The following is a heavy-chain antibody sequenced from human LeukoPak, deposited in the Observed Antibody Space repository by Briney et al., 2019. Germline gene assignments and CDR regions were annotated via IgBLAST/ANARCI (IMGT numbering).Heavy chain of an antibody. CDR2: IHTDQIIQ. J-gene: IGHJ4*02. D-gene: IGHD2-2*01. CDR1: GFTFSGFG. Sequence: GGSLRLSCAASGFTFSGFGMHWVRQAPGKGLEWVAYIHTDQIIQYYADSVKGRFTISRDNSKNTLYLQMNRLRAEDTAVYYCAKGSRGSCSRTYCYPFDYWGQGTLVTVSS. V-gene: IGHV3-30*02. CDR3: AKGSRGSCSRTYCYPFDY.